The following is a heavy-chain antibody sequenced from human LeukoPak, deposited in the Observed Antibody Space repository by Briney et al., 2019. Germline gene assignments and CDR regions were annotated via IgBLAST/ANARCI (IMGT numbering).Heavy chain of an antibody. V-gene: IGHV3-7*01. D-gene: IGHD2-15*01. CDR1: GFTFSSYW. J-gene: IGHJ3*02. Sequence: GGSLRLSWAASGFTFSSYWMSWVRQAPGKGLEWVANIKKDGSQKYYVDSVKGRFTISRDNAKNSLYLQMNSLRAEDTAVYYCARMGYCSGGSCYSGPPDAFDIWGQGTMVTVSS. CDR2: IKKDGSQK. CDR3: ARMGYCSGGSCYSGPPDAFDI.